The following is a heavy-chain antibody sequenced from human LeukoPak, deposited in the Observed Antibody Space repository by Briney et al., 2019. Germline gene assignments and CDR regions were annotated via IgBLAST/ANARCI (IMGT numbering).Heavy chain of an antibody. CDR3: ARGSPMVRGVIYYYYYMDV. Sequence: PSETLSLTCTVSGGSISSYYWSWIRQPPGKGLEWIGYIYYSGSTNYNPSLKSRVTISVDTSKNQFSLKLGSVTAADTAVYYCARGSPMVRGVIYYYYYMDVWGKGTTVTISS. V-gene: IGHV4-59*01. D-gene: IGHD3-10*01. J-gene: IGHJ6*03. CDR2: IYYSGST. CDR1: GGSISSYY.